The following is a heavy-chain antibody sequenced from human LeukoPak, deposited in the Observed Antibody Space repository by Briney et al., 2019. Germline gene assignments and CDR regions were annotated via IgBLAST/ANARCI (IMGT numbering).Heavy chain of an antibody. J-gene: IGHJ4*02. CDR3: ARDPRSSSSYRFDY. CDR2: IWNAGSNK. Sequence: GGSLRLSCAASGFIFSSYGMHWVRQAPGKGLEWVAVIWNAGSNKYYADSVKGRFTVSRDNSKNTLYLQMNSLRAEDTAVYHCARDPRSSSSYRFDYWGQGTLVTVTS. D-gene: IGHD6-6*01. V-gene: IGHV3-33*01. CDR1: GFIFSSYG.